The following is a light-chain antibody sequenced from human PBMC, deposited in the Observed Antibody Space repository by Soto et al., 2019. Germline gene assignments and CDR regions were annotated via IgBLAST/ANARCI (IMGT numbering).Light chain of an antibody. V-gene: IGLV2-23*02. CDR3: CSYASSSTYV. J-gene: IGLJ1*01. CDR2: EVT. Sequence: QSALTQPASVSGSPGQAITISCTGTSSDVGCYNLVSWYQQHPGKAPKLMIYEVTKRPSGVSDRFSGSKSGNTASLTISGLQAEDEADYYCCSYASSSTYVFGTGTKLTVL. CDR1: SSDVGCYNL.